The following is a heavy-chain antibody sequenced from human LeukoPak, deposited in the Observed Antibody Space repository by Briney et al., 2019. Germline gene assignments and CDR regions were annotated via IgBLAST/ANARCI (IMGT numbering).Heavy chain of an antibody. Sequence: PSETLSLTCTVSGGSISSITSGNYYWNWIRQPAGKGLEWIGRIYVSGSTNYNPSLKSRVTISVDTSKNQFSLKLSSVTAADTAVYYCARDLGYDFRSAYPKYYMDVWGSGTTVTVSS. CDR1: GGSISSITSGNYY. J-gene: IGHJ6*03. CDR2: IYVSGST. D-gene: IGHD3-3*01. V-gene: IGHV4-61*02. CDR3: ARDLGYDFRSAYPKYYMDV.